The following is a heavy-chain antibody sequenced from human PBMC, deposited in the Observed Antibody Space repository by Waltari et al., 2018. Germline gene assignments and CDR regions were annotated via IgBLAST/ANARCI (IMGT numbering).Heavy chain of an antibody. J-gene: IGHJ4*02. V-gene: IGHV1-24*01. CDR1: GYTLTELS. Sequence: QVQLVQSGAEVKKPGASVKVSCKVSGYTLTELSMHWVRQAPGKGLEWMGGFDPEDGETSDAQKFQGRVTMTEDTATDTAYMELSSLRSEDTAVYYCATVYHSSSSLGYWGQGTLVTVSS. D-gene: IGHD6-6*01. CDR2: FDPEDGET. CDR3: ATVYHSSSSLGY.